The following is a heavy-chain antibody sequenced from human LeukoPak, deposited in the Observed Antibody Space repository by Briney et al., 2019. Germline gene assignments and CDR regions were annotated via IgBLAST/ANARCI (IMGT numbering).Heavy chain of an antibody. D-gene: IGHD6-13*01. V-gene: IGHV4-39*07. CDR3: AGRRYSSSWYQDY. Sequence: SETLSLTCTVSGGSISSSSYYWGWIRQPPGKGLEWIGSIYYSGSTYYNPSLKSRVTISVDTSKNQFSLKLSSVTAADTAVYYCAGRRYSSSWYQDYWGQGTLVTVSS. CDR2: IYYSGST. J-gene: IGHJ4*02. CDR1: GGSISSSSYY.